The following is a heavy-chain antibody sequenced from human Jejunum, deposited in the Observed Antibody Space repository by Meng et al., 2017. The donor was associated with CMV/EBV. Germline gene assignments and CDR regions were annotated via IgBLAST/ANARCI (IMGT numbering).Heavy chain of an antibody. D-gene: IGHD4-11*01. CDR2: ISSTRSYI. CDR3: ARDNDYTNSY. CDR1: GFTFSSYS. Sequence: FAPSGFTFSSYSLNWVRQAPGTGLEWVSSISSTRSYIYYADSVKGRFTISRDNAKNSLYLQMNSLRAEDTAVYYCARDNDYTNSYWGRGTLVTVSS. V-gene: IGHV3-21*01. J-gene: IGHJ4*02.